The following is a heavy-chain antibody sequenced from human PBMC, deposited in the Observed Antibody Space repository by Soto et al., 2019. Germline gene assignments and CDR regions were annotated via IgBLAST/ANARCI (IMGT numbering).Heavy chain of an antibody. CDR2: ISYDGSNK. CDR1: GFTFSSYA. CDR3: ARTSPQDHYDILTGYNGYYYGMDV. Sequence: GGSLRLSCAASGFTFSSYAMHWVRQAPGKGLEWVAVISYDGSNKYYADSVKGRFTISSDNSKNTLYLQMNSLRAEDTAVYYCARTSPQDHYDILTGYNGYYYGMDVWGQGTTVTVSS. J-gene: IGHJ6*02. V-gene: IGHV3-30-3*01. D-gene: IGHD3-9*01.